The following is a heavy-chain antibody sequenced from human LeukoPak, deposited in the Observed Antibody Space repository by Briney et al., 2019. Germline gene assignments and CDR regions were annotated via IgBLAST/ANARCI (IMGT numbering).Heavy chain of an antibody. V-gene: IGHV4-39*01. CDR2: IYYSGST. J-gene: IGHJ4*02. Sequence: SETLSLTCTVSGGSISSSSYYWGWIRQPPGKGLEWIGSIYYSGSTYYNPSLKSRVTISVDTSKNQFSLKLSSVTAADTAVYYCARSTFYDYVWNVDYWGQGTLVTVSS. CDR1: GGSISSSSYY. CDR3: ARSTFYDYVWNVDY. D-gene: IGHD3-16*01.